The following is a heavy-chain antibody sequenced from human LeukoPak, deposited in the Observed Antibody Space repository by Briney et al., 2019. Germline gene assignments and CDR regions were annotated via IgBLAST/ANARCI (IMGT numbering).Heavy chain of an antibody. CDR3: ARLSCGQFNWFDP. V-gene: IGHV4-4*09. CDR2: IYTSEST. D-gene: IGHD2-21*01. J-gene: IGHJ5*02. CDR1: GDSISSYY. Sequence: SETLSLTCTVSGDSISSYYWSWIRQPPGKGLEWIGYIYTSESTNYNPSLNSRVTISIDTSKNQFSLNLRSVTAADTAVYYCARLSCGQFNWFDPWGQGTLVTVSS.